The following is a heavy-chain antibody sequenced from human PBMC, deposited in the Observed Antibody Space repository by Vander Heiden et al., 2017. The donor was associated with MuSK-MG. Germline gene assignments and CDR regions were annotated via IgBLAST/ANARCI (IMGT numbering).Heavy chain of an antibody. CDR1: GGPFSSYA. CDR2: IIPILGIA. J-gene: IGHJ4*02. Sequence: QVQLVQSGAEVKKPGSSVKVSCKASGGPFSSYAISWVRQAPGQGLEWMGRIIPILGIANYAQQFQGRVTITADKSTSTAYMELSSLRSDDTALYYCARELAGMITCVGVIVIEDYWGQGTLVTVYS. V-gene: IGHV1-69*04. D-gene: IGHD3-16*02. CDR3: ARELAGMITCVGVIVIEDY.